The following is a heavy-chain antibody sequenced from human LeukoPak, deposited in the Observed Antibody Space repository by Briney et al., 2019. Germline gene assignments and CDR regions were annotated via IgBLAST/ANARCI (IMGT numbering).Heavy chain of an antibody. V-gene: IGHV3-23*01. Sequence: PGGSLRLSCAASGFTFSSYAMSWVRQAPGKGLEWVSAISGSGGSTHYADSVKGRFTISRDNSKNTLYLQMNSLRAEDTAVYYCAKCSGGSCYAEYFQHWGQGTLVTVSS. CDR3: AKCSGGSCYAEYFQH. J-gene: IGHJ1*01. CDR1: GFTFSSYA. CDR2: ISGSGGST. D-gene: IGHD2-15*01.